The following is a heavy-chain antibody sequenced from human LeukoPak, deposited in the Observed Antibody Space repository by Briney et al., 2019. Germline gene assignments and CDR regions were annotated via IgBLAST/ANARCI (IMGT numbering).Heavy chain of an antibody. CDR3: AKPSSIVIVPTALQRSLDY. V-gene: IGHV3-23*01. CDR2: ISGSGGTT. Sequence: GGSLRLSSTASGFTFRNYAMTWVRQAPGKGLEWVSTISGSGGTTYYADSVKGRLSISRDNSKNTLSLQMNSLRAEDTAVYYCAKPSSIVIVPTALQRSLDYWGQGALVTVSS. CDR1: GFTFRNYA. J-gene: IGHJ4*02. D-gene: IGHD2/OR15-2a*01.